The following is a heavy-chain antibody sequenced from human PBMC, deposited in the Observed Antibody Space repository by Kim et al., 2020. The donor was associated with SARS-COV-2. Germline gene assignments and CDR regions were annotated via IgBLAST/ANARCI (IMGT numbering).Heavy chain of an antibody. Sequence: NEKYYVDTVKARFTISRDNAENSLYLQMNSLRAEDTAVYYCARDSAASDYWGQGTLVTVSS. CDR2: NEK. CDR3: ARDSAASDY. V-gene: IGHV3-7*01. D-gene: IGHD2-2*01. J-gene: IGHJ4*02.